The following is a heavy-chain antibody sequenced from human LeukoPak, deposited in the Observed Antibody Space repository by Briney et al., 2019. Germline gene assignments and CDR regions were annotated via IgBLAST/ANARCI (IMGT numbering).Heavy chain of an antibody. CDR3: GRDRLLLGYRTSSYVIPVDY. V-gene: IGHV1-18*01. Sequence: ASVKVSCKASGYTFTSYGISWVRQAPGQGLEWMGWISAYNGNTNYAQKLQGEVTMTTDTSTSTAYREWRSLRSDAPPGYNFGRDRLLLGYRTSSYVIPVDYWGQGTLVTVSS. D-gene: IGHD5-12*01. CDR2: ISAYNGNT. CDR1: GYTFTSYG. J-gene: IGHJ4*02.